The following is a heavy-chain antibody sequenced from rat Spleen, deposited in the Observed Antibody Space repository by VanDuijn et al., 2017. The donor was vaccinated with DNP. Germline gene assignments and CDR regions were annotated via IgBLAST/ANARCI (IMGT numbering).Heavy chain of an antibody. V-gene: IGHV5-22*01. CDR3: ARWGGDYFDY. CDR2: ISYHGGST. J-gene: IGHJ2*01. CDR1: GFTFNYYW. Sequence: EVQLVESGGDLVQPGRSLKLSCVASGFTFNYYWMAWIRQAPTEGLECVAYISYHGGSTYYGDSVKGRFTISRDNAKTTLYLQMNSLRSEDMATYYCARWGGDYFDYWGQGVMVTVSS.